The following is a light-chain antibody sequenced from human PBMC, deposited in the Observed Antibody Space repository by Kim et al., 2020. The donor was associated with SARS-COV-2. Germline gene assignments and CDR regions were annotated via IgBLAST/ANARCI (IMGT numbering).Light chain of an antibody. CDR2: YDD. J-gene: IGLJ2*01. Sequence: SYELTQPPSVSVAPGKTARVTCGGNNIGTKSVHRYQQRPGQAPILVIFYDDDRPSGIPERFSGSNSGNTATLTISRVEAGDEADYYCQVWDSTDDHVIFGGGTQLTVL. CDR3: QVWDSTDDHVI. V-gene: IGLV3-21*04. CDR1: NIGTKS.